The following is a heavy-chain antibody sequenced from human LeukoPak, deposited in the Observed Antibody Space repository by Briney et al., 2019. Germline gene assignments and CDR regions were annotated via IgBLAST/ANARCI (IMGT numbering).Heavy chain of an antibody. CDR1: GGSISSYY. J-gene: IGHJ4*02. V-gene: IGHV4-4*07. CDR2: IYTSGST. Sequence: SETLSLTCTVSGGSISSYYWSWIRQPAGKGLEWIGRIYTSGSTNYNPSLKSRVTMSVDTSKNQFSLKLSSVTAADTAVYYCARVFRSGGNCYFDYWGQGILVTVSS. D-gene: IGHD2-15*01. CDR3: ARVFRSGGNCYFDY.